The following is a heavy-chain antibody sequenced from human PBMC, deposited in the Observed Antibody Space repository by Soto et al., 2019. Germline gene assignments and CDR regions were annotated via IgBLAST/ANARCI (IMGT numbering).Heavy chain of an antibody. CDR2: IYYSGST. V-gene: IGHV4-59*01. CDR1: GGSISSYY. D-gene: IGHD6-6*01. CDR3: AKNRRSSSGIWFDP. Sequence: PSETLSLTCTVSGGSISSYYWGWIRQPPGKGLEWIGYIYYSGSTNYNPSLKSRVTISVDTSKNQFSLKLSSVTAADTAVYYCAKNRRSSSGIWFDPWGQGTLVTVSS. J-gene: IGHJ5*02.